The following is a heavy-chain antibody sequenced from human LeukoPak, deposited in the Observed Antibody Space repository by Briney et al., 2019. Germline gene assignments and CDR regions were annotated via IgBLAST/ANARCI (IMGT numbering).Heavy chain of an antibody. CDR1: GFTFSSYA. D-gene: IGHD3-16*01. J-gene: IGHJ6*03. CDR3: ARLGAAGLYYYYYYMDV. Sequence: GGSLRLSCAASGFTFSSYAMSWVRQAPGEGLEWVSAISGSGGSTYYADSVKGRFTISRDNSKNTLYLQMNSLRAEDTAVYYCARLGAAGLYYYYYYMDVWGKGTTVTVSS. V-gene: IGHV3-23*01. CDR2: ISGSGGST.